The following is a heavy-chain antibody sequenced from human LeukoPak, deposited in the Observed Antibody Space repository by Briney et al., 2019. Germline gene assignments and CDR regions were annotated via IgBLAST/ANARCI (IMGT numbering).Heavy chain of an antibody. CDR3: ARDNPFKYDYVN. V-gene: IGHV1-18*01. Sequence: ASVKVSCKASGYTFSNYGINWVRQAPGQGLEWMGWISGYNGNTNYAQKVQGRVTMTTDTSTSTVYMELRSLRSDDTAVYYCARDNPFKYDYVNWGQGTLATVSS. CDR1: GYTFSNYG. J-gene: IGHJ4*02. CDR2: ISGYNGNT. D-gene: IGHD3-16*01.